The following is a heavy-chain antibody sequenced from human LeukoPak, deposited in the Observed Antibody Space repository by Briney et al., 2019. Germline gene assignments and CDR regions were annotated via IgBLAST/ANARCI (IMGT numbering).Heavy chain of an antibody. CDR3: ATTGYYGSGSYWSY. J-gene: IGHJ4*02. D-gene: IGHD3-10*01. CDR2: FDPEDGET. V-gene: IGHV1-24*01. CDR1: GYTLTELS. Sequence: ASVKVSCKVSGYTLTELSMHWVRQAPGKGLEWMGGFDPEDGETIYAQKFQGRVTMTEDTSTDTAYMELSSLRCEDTAVYYCATTGYYGSGSYWSYWGQGTLVTVSS.